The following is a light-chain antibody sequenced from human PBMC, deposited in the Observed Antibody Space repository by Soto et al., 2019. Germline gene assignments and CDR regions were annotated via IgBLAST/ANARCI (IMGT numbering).Light chain of an antibody. CDR3: QQRKSYPIT. CDR1: QDINTY. CDR2: AAS. J-gene: IGKJ5*01. V-gene: IGKV1-9*01. Sequence: DIPLTQSPSFLSASVGDRVTITCRASQDINTYLAGYQQKPGKAPKLLIFAASTLQNGVPSRFSGSGSGTEFTVTITSLQPEDFATYYCQQRKSYPITFGQGTRLEIK.